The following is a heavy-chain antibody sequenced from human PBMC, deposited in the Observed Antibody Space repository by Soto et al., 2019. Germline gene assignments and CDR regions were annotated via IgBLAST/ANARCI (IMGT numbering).Heavy chain of an antibody. V-gene: IGHV3-74*01. Sequence: GGSLRLSCAASGFTFSSYWMHWVRQAPGKGLVWVSRINSDGSSTSYADSVKGRFTISRDNAKNTLYLQMNSLRAEDTAVYYCARDGRYDFWSGYLGGYYYYMDVWGKGTTVTVSS. CDR3: ARDGRYDFWSGYLGGYYYYMDV. J-gene: IGHJ6*03. CDR2: INSDGSST. D-gene: IGHD3-3*01. CDR1: GFTFSSYW.